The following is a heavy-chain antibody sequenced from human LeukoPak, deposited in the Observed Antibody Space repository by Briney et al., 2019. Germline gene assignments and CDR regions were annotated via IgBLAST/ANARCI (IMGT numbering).Heavy chain of an antibody. V-gene: IGHV4-4*07. CDR2: IYTGKST. CDR1: GGFIRSYY. D-gene: IGHD3-22*01. Sequence: SETLSLTCASSGGFIRSYYWSWIRQPAGKVLEWTRRIYTGKSTNFNPSLKSRVTISVDKSKNQFSLKLSSVTAADTAVYYCASSMIVVVSDAFDIWGQGTMVTVSS. J-gene: IGHJ3*02. CDR3: ASSMIVVVSDAFDI.